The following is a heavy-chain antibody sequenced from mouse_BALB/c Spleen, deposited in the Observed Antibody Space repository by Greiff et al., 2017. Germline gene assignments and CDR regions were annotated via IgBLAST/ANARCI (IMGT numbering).Heavy chain of an antibody. V-gene: IGHV1-54*01. Sequence: VQLVESGAELVRPGTSVKVSCKASGYAFTNYLIEWVKQRPGQGLEWIGVINPGSGGTNYNEKFKGKATLTADKSSSTAYMQLSSLTSDDSAVYFCARDDYDFAYWGQGTLVTVSA. J-gene: IGHJ3*01. CDR2: INPGSGGT. D-gene: IGHD2-4*01. CDR3: ARDDYDFAY. CDR1: GYAFTNYL.